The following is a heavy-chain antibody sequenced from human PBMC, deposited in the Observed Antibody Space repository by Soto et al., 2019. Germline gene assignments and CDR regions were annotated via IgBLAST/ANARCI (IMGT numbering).Heavy chain of an antibody. V-gene: IGHV3-23*01. CDR1: GFTFSSYA. CDR2: ISGSGGST. CDR3: AKDEHIVVVTTIVDY. D-gene: IGHD2-21*02. J-gene: IGHJ4*02. Sequence: GGSLRLSCAASGFTFSSYAMSWVRQAPGKGLEWVSAISGSGGSTYYADSVKGRFTISRDNSKNTLYLQMDSLRAEDTAVYYCAKDEHIVVVTTIVDYWGQGTLVTVS.